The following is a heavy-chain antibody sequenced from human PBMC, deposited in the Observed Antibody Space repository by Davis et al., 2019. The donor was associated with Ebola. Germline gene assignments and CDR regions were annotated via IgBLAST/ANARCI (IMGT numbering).Heavy chain of an antibody. J-gene: IGHJ4*02. Sequence: GGSLRLSCAASGFTFSSYSMNWVRQAPGKGLEWVSYIRSSRGTIYYADSVKGRFTISRDNAKNSLYLQMNSLRAEDTAVYYCARVGYSSSSGLDYWGQGTLVTVSS. CDR1: GFTFSSYS. V-gene: IGHV3-48*01. CDR3: ARVGYSSSSGLDY. CDR2: IRSSRGTI. D-gene: IGHD6-6*01.